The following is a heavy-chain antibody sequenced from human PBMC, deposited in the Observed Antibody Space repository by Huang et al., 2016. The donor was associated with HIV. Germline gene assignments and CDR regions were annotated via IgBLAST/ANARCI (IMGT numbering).Heavy chain of an antibody. CDR3: ARDWSFGSSTSPAD. Sequence: QVQLVQSGAEVKNPGASVRVSCKASGYPFTDSNIHWVRQAPGQGLEWRGWINPKRGGTIYAQGVQGRSTMARDTTIRTVHMDLRRIQSDDTAVYFCARDWSFGSSTSPADWGQGTLVTVSS. D-gene: IGHD6-6*01. V-gene: IGHV1-2*02. J-gene: IGHJ4*02. CDR2: INPKRGGT. CDR1: GYPFTDSN.